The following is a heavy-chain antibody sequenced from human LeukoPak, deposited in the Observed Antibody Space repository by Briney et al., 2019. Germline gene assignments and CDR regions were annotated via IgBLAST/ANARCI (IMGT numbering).Heavy chain of an antibody. CDR1: GGSISSGGYC. Sequence: KASETPSLTCTVSGGSISSGGYCWSWIRQLPGKGLEWIGYIYYSGSTYYNPSLKSRVTISVDTSKNQFSLNLSSVTAADTAVYYCARSGGYNPFDYWGQGTLVTVSS. CDR2: IYYSGST. CDR3: ARSGGYNPFDY. J-gene: IGHJ4*02. V-gene: IGHV4-31*03. D-gene: IGHD5-24*01.